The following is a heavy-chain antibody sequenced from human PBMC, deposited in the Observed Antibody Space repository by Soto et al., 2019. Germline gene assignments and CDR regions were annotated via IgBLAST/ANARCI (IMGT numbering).Heavy chain of an antibody. Sequence: QVQLVQSGAEVKKPGASVKVSCKASGYTFTSYGISWVRQAPGQGLEWMGWISAYNGHTNYAQKFQGRVTMTTDTXTXXAYMELMSLRSDDTAVYYCTRVWLAAAGAGDWFDPWGQGTLVTVSS. CDR3: TRVWLAAAGAGDWFDP. CDR1: GYTFTSYG. J-gene: IGHJ5*02. CDR2: ISAYNGHT. V-gene: IGHV1-18*01. D-gene: IGHD6-13*01.